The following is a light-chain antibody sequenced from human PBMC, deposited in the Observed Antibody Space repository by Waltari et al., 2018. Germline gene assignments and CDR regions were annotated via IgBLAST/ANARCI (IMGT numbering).Light chain of an antibody. V-gene: IGKV4-1*01. Sequence: DIVMTQSPDSLAVSRGERATINCNASQSVLYSSNNRNYLGWYQHKPGQPPKLLIYWASTRESGVLDRFSGSGSGTDFTLTISSLQAEDVAVYYCQQYYTSPRTFGQGTKVEIK. CDR2: WAS. CDR1: QSVLYSSNNRNY. CDR3: QQYYTSPRT. J-gene: IGKJ1*01.